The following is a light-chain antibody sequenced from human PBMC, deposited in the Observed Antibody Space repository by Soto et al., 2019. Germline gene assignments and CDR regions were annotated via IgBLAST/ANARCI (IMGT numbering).Light chain of an antibody. CDR3: QQRASWPLT. J-gene: IGKJ4*01. CDR1: KKVASY. Sequence: EIVLTQSPATLSLSPGKGAPPPCRANKKVASYLAWYQLRPGQGPRLLIFDASSRATGIPDRVSGSGSGTDFTLTISRLEPEDFAVYYCQQRASWPLTFGGGTKVEIK. CDR2: DAS. V-gene: IGKV3-11*01.